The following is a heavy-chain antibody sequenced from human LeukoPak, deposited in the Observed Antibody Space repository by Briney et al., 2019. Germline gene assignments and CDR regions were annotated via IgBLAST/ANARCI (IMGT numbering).Heavy chain of an antibody. Sequence: PGGSLRLSCAASRFIFSSYKMNWVRQAPGKGLEWVSYISSSGSNIYYADSVKGRFTISRDNAKNSLYLQMNSLRAEDTAVYYCARDGLSSGAFDIWGQGTMVTVSS. D-gene: IGHD2-2*03. J-gene: IGHJ3*02. CDR3: ARDGLSSGAFDI. CDR1: RFIFSSYK. V-gene: IGHV3-48*03. CDR2: ISSSGSNI.